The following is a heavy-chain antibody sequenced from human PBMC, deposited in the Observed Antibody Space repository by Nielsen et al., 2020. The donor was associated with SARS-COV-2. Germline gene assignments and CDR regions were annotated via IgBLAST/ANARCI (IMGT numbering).Heavy chain of an antibody. V-gene: IGHV5-51*01. CDR3: ARQPTVTTPMDYFDY. D-gene: IGHD4-17*01. CDR2: IYPGDSNT. Sequence: GESLKISCKGSGYSFTCYWIGWLRQTPGKGLEWMGIIYPGDSNTRYSPSFQGHVTISADKSISTAYLQRSSLKAADTAMYYCARQPTVTTPMDYFDYWGQGTLVTVSS. CDR1: GYSFTCYW. J-gene: IGHJ4*02.